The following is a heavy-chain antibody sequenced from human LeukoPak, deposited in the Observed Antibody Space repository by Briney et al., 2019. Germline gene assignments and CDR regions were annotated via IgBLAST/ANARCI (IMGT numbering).Heavy chain of an antibody. J-gene: IGHJ4*02. CDR3: AVGITILGVAASFDS. V-gene: IGHV4-34*01. D-gene: IGHD3-3*01. CDR2: IDHRGTA. CDR1: GASYNAYY. Sequence: SETMSLTCAVYGASYNAYYWSWIRQPPRKGLEWIGDIDHRGTATHNPSLKSRLSISADASKNQFSLQLNSVTDADTAVYYCAVGITILGVAASFDSWGQGNLVIVS.